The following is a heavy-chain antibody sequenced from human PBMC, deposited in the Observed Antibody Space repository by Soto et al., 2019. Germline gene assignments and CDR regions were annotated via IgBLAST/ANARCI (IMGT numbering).Heavy chain of an antibody. J-gene: IGHJ4*02. V-gene: IGHV3-23*01. Sequence: GGSLRLSCAASGFTFSSYAMSWVRQAPGKGLEWVSAISSSGYSTYYADSVKGRFTISRDNSKNTMYLQMNNLRAEDTAVYYCAKGSVMVSAKFDSWGQGTLVTVSS. D-gene: IGHD2-21*02. CDR3: AKGSVMVSAKFDS. CDR1: GFTFSSYA. CDR2: ISSSGYST.